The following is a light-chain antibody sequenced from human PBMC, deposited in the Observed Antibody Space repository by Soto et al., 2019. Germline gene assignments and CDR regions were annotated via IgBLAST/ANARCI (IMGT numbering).Light chain of an antibody. Sequence: DIQMTQSPSTLSASVGDRVTITCRASQRSSSWLAWYPQKPGKAPKLLIYKASSLESGVPSRFSGSGSGTEFTLTISSLQPDDFATYYCQQYNSYSVTFGQGTKVDIK. CDR2: KAS. J-gene: IGKJ1*01. V-gene: IGKV1-5*03. CDR1: QRSSSW. CDR3: QQYNSYSVT.